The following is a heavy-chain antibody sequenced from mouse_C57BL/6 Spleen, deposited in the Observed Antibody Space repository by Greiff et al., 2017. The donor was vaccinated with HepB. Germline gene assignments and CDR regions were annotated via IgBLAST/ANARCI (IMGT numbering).Heavy chain of an antibody. CDR2: IVPENGDT. Sequence: DVQLVESGAELVRPGASVKLSCTASGFTFKDDYMHWVKQRPEQGLEWIGWIVPENGDTEYASKFPGKATITADTSSNTAYLQLSSLTSEDTAVYYYTACYYGSSPWFAYWGQGTLVTVSA. CDR3: TACYYGSSPWFAY. J-gene: IGHJ3*01. D-gene: IGHD1-1*01. CDR1: GFTFKDDY. V-gene: IGHV14-4*01.